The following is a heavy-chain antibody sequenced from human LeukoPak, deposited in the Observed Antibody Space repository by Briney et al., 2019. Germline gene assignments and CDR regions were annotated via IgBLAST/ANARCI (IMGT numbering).Heavy chain of an antibody. CDR1: GYTFTSYG. CDR3: AREFSYGSSGGMDV. D-gene: IGHD3-10*01. Sequence: ASVKVSCKASGYTFTSYGISWGRQAPGQGLEWMGWISAYNGNTNYAQKLQGRVTMTTDTSTSTAYMEMRSLRSDDTAVYYCAREFSYGSSGGMDVWGQGTTVTVSS. CDR2: ISAYNGNT. V-gene: IGHV1-18*01. J-gene: IGHJ6*02.